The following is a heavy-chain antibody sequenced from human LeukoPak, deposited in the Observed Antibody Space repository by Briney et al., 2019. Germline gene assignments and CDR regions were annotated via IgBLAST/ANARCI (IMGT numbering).Heavy chain of an antibody. CDR2: INPNSGGT. V-gene: IGHV1-2*02. J-gene: IGHJ4*02. CDR3: AREGNYYGSGSPPPFDY. D-gene: IGHD3-10*01. Sequence: ASVKVSCKASGYTFTGYYMHWVRQAPGQGLEWMGWINPNSGGTNYAQKFQGRVTMTRDTSTSTAYMELSRLRSDNTAVYYCAREGNYYGSGSPPPFDYWGQGTLVTVSS. CDR1: GYTFTGYY.